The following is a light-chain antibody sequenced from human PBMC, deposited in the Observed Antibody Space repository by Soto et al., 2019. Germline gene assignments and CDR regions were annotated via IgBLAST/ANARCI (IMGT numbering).Light chain of an antibody. J-gene: IGLJ1*01. CDR3: CSYAGRYV. CDR2: DVS. V-gene: IGLV2-11*01. CDR1: SSDVGGYNY. Sequence: QSALTQPRSVSGSPGQSVTISCTGTSSDVGGYNYVSRYQHHPGKAPKLIIYDVSKRPSGVPDRLSGSKSGNTASLTISGLQPEDEADYYCCSYAGRYVFGTGTKLTVL.